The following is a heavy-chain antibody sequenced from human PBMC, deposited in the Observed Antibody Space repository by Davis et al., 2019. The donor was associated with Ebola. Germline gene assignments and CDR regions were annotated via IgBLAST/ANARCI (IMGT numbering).Heavy chain of an antibody. J-gene: IGHJ4*02. CDR2: ISFDGTTK. CDR1: GFTFSRDT. V-gene: IGHV3-30-3*01. CDR3: ARDETYTGRFG. Sequence: PGGSLRLSCAASGFTFSRDTMHWVRQAPGKGLEWVGFISFDGTTKYNGDSVKARFTISRDNSENTVYLQMNSLRPEDTAVYYCARDETYTGRFGWGQGTLVTVSS. D-gene: IGHD1-26*01.